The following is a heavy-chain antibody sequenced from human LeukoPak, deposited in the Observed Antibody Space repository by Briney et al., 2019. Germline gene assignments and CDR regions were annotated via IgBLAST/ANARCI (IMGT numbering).Heavy chain of an antibody. J-gene: IGHJ4*02. V-gene: IGHV3-53*01. Sequence: GGSLRLSCAASGNYWMHWVRQAPGKGLEWVSVIYSGGSTYYADSVKGRFTISRDNSKNTLYLQMNSLRAEDTAVYYCASLSWGYWGQGTLVTVSS. CDR1: GNYW. CDR2: IYSGGST. CDR3: ASLSWGY. D-gene: IGHD1-26*01.